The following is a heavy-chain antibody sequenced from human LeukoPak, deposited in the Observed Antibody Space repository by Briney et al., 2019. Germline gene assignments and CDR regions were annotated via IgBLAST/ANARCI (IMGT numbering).Heavy chain of an antibody. D-gene: IGHD5/OR15-5a*01. J-gene: IGHJ6*03. V-gene: IGHV4-61*02. Sequence: SETLSLTCTVSNGSISSDTYFWSWIRQPAGKGLEWIGRMSSSGISTYSPSLKSRVTISVDTSKNQLSLKLSSVTAADTAVYYCASQSPRLNYYYYYMDVWGKGTTVTVSS. CDR2: MSSSGIS. CDR3: ASQSPRLNYYYYYMDV. CDR1: NGSISSDTYF.